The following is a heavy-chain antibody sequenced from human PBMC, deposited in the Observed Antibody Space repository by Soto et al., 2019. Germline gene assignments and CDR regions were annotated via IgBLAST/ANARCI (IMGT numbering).Heavy chain of an antibody. CDR1: GYTFTNYF. CDR3: ARGEVVASTLIPCHFDY. J-gene: IGHJ4*02. D-gene: IGHD2-15*01. V-gene: IGHV1-46*01. CDR2: INPSAGST. Sequence: QVQLVQSGAEVKKPGASVKVACKASGYTFTNYFLHWVRQSPGQGLEWLGIINPSAGSTNFALKFQDGFTVSRDTSTSTVYMELSSLRSEDTAVYFCARGEVVASTLIPCHFDYWGQGTLVTVSS.